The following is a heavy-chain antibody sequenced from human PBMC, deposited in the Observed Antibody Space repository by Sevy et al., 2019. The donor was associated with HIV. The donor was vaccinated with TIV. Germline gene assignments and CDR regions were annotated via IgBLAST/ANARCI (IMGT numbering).Heavy chain of an antibody. CDR1: GFTFSDAW. Sequence: GGSLRLSCAGTGFTFSDAWMTWVRQAPGKGLEWVGRIKTKIDGGTADYGAPVEGRFTISRDDSKNMLFLQMNSLKPEDTALYYCTTDRYSSSSVFDYWGQGTLVTVSS. CDR2: IKTKIDGGTA. CDR3: TTDRYSSSSVFDY. V-gene: IGHV3-15*01. J-gene: IGHJ4*02. D-gene: IGHD6-6*01.